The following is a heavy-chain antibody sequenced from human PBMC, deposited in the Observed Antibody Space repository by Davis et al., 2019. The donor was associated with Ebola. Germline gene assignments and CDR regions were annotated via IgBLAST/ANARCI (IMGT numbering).Heavy chain of an antibody. D-gene: IGHD4-23*01. J-gene: IGHJ4*02. Sequence: GESLKISCAASGFTFSNYEMNWVRQAPGKGLEWVSSISSSSSYIYYADSVKGRFTISRDNSKNTLYLQMNSLRAEDTAAYYCASVGGGWGQGTLVTVSS. CDR3: ASVGGG. CDR2: ISSSSSYI. CDR1: GFTFSNYE. V-gene: IGHV3-21*04.